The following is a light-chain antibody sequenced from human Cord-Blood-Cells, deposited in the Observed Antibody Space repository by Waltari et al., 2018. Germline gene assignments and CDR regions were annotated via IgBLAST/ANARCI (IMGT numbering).Light chain of an antibody. J-gene: IGKJ3*01. Sequence: EIVMTQSPTTLSVSPGARATLSCRASQSVSSNLGWYQQKPGQTPRLLIYGASTRATGIPARFSGSGSGTEFTLTISSLQSEDFAVYYCQQYNNWPLTFGPGTKVDIK. CDR1: QSVSSN. CDR3: QQYNNWPLT. CDR2: GAS. V-gene: IGKV3-15*01.